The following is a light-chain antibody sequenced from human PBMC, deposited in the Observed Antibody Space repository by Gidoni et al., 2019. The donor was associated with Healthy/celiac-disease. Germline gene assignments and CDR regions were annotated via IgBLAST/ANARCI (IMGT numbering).Light chain of an antibody. Sequence: AIRMTQSPSSLSASTGDRVTITCRASQGISSYLAWYQQKPGKAPKLLIYAASTLQSGVPSRFSGSGSGTDFTLTISCLQSEDFATYYCQQYYSYLSTFGQXTKVEIK. J-gene: IGKJ1*01. CDR1: QGISSY. CDR3: QQYYSYLST. CDR2: AAS. V-gene: IGKV1-8*01.